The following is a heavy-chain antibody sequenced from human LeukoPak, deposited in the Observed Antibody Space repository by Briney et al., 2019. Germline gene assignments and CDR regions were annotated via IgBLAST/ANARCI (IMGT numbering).Heavy chain of an antibody. CDR3: AKDRPNFHENSGHYYRRDGDS. CDR2: MCGTAGCT. Sequence: GGSLRLSCQASGFTFYMYAMSWVRQAPGKGLEWVASMCGTAGCTFYPDSVKGRFTISRDNSKNVLNLRMTSLTAEDTAIYYCAKDRPNFHENSGHYYRRDGDSWGQGTLVTVSS. CDR1: GFTFYMYA. V-gene: IGHV3-23*01. J-gene: IGHJ5*01. D-gene: IGHD3-22*01.